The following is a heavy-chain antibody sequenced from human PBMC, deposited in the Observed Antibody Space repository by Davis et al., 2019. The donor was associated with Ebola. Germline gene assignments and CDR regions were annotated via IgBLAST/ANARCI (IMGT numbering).Heavy chain of an antibody. CDR1: GLTFTNSA. V-gene: IGHV3-30-3*01. CDR2: ISYDGSNK. Sequence: GGSLRLSCAASGLTFTNSAMSWVRQAPGKGLEWVAVISYDGSNKYYADSVKGRFTISRDNSKNTLYLQMNSLRAEDTAVYYCARDSLGGDIVLIYFDYWGQGTLVTVSS. D-gene: IGHD2-8*01. CDR3: ARDSLGGDIVLIYFDY. J-gene: IGHJ4*02.